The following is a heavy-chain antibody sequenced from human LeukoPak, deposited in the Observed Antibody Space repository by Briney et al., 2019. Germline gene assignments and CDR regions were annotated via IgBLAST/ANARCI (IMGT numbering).Heavy chain of an antibody. CDR1: GGSVRGYY. Sequence: SETLTLTCTVSGGSVRGYYWSWIRQPPGKRLEWIAYVYNSVTTNYNPSLKSRLTISVDTSENQISLKLSSVTAADTAVYYCARHGPADSRSYPLDYWGQGTLVTVSS. J-gene: IGHJ4*02. D-gene: IGHD3-10*01. CDR2: VYNSVTT. V-gene: IGHV4-59*08. CDR3: ARHGPADSRSYPLDY.